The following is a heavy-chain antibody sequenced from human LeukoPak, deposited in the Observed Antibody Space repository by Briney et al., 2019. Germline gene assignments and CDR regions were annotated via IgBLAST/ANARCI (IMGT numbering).Heavy chain of an antibody. CDR2: ISGSGGST. CDR3: AKDVGYYGSGSYYTIVYYYYYMDV. CDR1: GFTFSSYG. Sequence: GGSLRLSCAASGFTFSSYGMSWVRQAPGKGLEWVSAISGSGGSTYYADSVKGRFTISRDNSKNTLYLQMNSLRAEDTAVYYCAKDVGYYGSGSYYTIVYYYYYMDVWGKGTTVTISS. J-gene: IGHJ6*03. D-gene: IGHD3-10*01. V-gene: IGHV3-23*01.